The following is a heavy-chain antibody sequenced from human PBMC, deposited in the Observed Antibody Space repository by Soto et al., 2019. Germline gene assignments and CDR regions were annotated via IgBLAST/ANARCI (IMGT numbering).Heavy chain of an antibody. CDR2: IHYTGST. CDR3: ARQSAGRCDWFDP. D-gene: IGHD1-26*01. V-gene: IGHV4-59*08. J-gene: IGHJ5*02. Sequence: QVQLQESGPGLVKPSEILSLTCTISGGSISSYYWSWIRQTPEKGLEWIGYIHYTGSTNYNPSFGSRVTISVDTYKNHSSLILTSVTAADTAVYYCARQSAGRCDWFDPWGQGTLVTVSS. CDR1: GGSISSYY.